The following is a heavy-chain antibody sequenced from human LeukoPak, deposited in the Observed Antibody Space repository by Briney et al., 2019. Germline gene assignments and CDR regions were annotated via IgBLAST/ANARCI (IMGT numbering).Heavy chain of an antibody. CDR3: ARGGRGVDIVVVPAYHDY. CDR1: GFSFSGYS. V-gene: IGHV3-21*01. J-gene: IGHJ4*02. Sequence: PGRSLRLSCAVSGFSFSGYSMNWMRQAPGKGLEWVSFISSSSSYIYYGDSVKGRFTISRDNAKNSLYLQMNSLRAEDTAVYYCARGGRGVDIVVVPAYHDYWGQGTLVTVSS. CDR2: ISSSSSYI. D-gene: IGHD2-2*01.